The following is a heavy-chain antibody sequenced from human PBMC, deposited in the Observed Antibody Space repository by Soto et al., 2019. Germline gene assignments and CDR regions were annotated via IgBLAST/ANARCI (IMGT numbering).Heavy chain of an antibody. CDR2: IHPGDSDA. D-gene: IGHD3-16*01. Sequence: GESLKISCKCSGYRFTSYWIGLVRQTPGKGLEWMGIIHPGDSDARYSPSFQGQITISVDKSISTAYLHWNSLRASDTAMYYCATLKRGPYFFDYWGQGTRVTVSS. J-gene: IGHJ4*02. V-gene: IGHV5-51*01. CDR3: ATLKRGPYFFDY. CDR1: GYRFTSYW.